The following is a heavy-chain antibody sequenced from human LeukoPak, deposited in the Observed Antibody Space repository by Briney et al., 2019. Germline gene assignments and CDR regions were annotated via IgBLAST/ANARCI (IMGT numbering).Heavy chain of an antibody. V-gene: IGHV1-46*01. CDR1: GYTFTSYY. Sequence: ASVKVSCKASGYTFTSYYMHWVRQAPGQGLEWMGIINPSGGSTSYAQKFQGRVTMTRDTSTSTVYMELSSLRSEDTAVYYCARDRPKYYYDSSGYYYGPREHEYNWFDPWGQGTLVTVSS. J-gene: IGHJ5*02. D-gene: IGHD3-22*01. CDR2: INPSGGST. CDR3: ARDRPKYYYDSSGYYYGPREHEYNWFDP.